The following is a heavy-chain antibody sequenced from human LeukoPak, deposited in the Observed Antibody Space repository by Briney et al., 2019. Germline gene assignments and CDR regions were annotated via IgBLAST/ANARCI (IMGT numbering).Heavy chain of an antibody. J-gene: IGHJ4*02. CDR1: GGSISSSSYY. V-gene: IGHV4-39*07. Sequence: SETLSLTCTVSGGSISSSSYYWGWIRQPPGKGLEWIGSIYYSGSTYYNPSLKSRVTISVDTSKNQFSLKLNSVTAADTAVYYCARVLADSRGWYHFDYWGQGTQVTVSS. CDR2: IYYSGST. CDR3: ARVLADSRGWYHFDY. D-gene: IGHD6-19*01.